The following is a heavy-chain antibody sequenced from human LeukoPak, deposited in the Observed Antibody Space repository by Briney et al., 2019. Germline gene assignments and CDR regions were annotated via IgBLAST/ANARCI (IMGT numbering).Heavy chain of an antibody. J-gene: IGHJ5*02. CDR3: ARQRAHLHNWFDP. CDR2: IYPGDSDT. CDR1: GYSFTSYW. V-gene: IGHV5-51*01. Sequence: KNGESLKISCKGSGYSFTSYWIGWVRQMPGKGLERMGIIYPGDSDTRYSPSFQGQVTISADKSISTAYLQWSSLKASDTAMYYCARQRAHLHNWFDPWGQGTLVTVSS.